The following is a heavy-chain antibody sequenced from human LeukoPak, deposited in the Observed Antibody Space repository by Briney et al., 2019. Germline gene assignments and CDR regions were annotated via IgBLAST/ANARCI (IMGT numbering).Heavy chain of an antibody. D-gene: IGHD3-22*01. CDR3: ARDMPYYYDSSGRDY. Sequence: GGSLRLSCAASGFTFSSYGIHWVRQAPGKGLEWVSSISSSSSYIYYADSVKGRFTISRDNAKNSLYLQMNSLRAEDTAAYYCARDMPYYYDSSGRDYWGQGTLVTVSS. J-gene: IGHJ4*02. V-gene: IGHV3-21*01. CDR2: ISSSSSYI. CDR1: GFTFSSYG.